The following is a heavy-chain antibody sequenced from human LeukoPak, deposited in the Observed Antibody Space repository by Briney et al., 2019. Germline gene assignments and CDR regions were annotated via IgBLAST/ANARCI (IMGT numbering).Heavy chain of an antibody. D-gene: IGHD1-1*01. CDR3: ARLSVGTLYWYFDL. J-gene: IGHJ2*01. Sequence: SETLSLTCAVYGGSFSGYYWSWIRQPPGKGLEWIGEINHSGSTNYNPSLKSRVTISVDTSKNQFSLKLSSVTAADTAVYYCARLSVGTLYWYFDLWGRGTLVTVSS. CDR1: GGSFSGYY. CDR2: INHSGST. V-gene: IGHV4-34*01.